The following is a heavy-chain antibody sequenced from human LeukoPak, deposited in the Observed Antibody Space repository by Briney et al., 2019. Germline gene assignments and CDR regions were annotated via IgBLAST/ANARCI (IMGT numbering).Heavy chain of an antibody. V-gene: IGHV4-34*01. Sequence: SETLSLTCAVYGGSFSGYYWSWIRQPPGKGLEWIGEINHSGSTNYSPSLKSRVTISVDTSKNQFSLKLSSVTAADTAVYYCARGMGDSGFNFDYWGQGTLVTVSS. CDR3: ARGMGDSGFNFDY. D-gene: IGHD5-12*01. CDR1: GGSFSGYY. CDR2: INHSGST. J-gene: IGHJ4*02.